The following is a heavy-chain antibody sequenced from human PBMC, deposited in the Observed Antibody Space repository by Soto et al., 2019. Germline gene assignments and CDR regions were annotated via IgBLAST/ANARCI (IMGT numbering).Heavy chain of an antibody. D-gene: IGHD3-10*02. J-gene: IGHJ6*02. CDR3: ARDPLSSFAMDV. V-gene: IGHV1-69*13. CDR2: IIPTFGRT. CDR1: GYTFSSYA. Sequence: GASVKVSCKASGYTFSSYAISCVRQAPGKGLEWMGKIIPTFGRTNYAQKFQGRLTISADDSTSTAYMELSSLLSEDTAVYYCARDPLSSFAMDVWGQGTTVTVSS.